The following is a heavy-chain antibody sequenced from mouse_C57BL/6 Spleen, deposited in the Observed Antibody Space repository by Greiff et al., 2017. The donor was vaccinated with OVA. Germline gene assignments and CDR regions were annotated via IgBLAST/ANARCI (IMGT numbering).Heavy chain of an antibody. CDR2: IDPETGGT. Sequence: QVQLQQSGAELVRPGASVTLSCKASGYTFTDYEMHWVKQTPVHGLEWIGAIDPETGGTAYNQKFKGKAILTADKSSSTAYMELNSLTSEDSAVYYCARGLPLLAMDYWGQGTSVTVSS. V-gene: IGHV1-15*01. J-gene: IGHJ4*01. D-gene: IGHD2-2*01. CDR3: ARGLPLLAMDY. CDR1: GYTFTDYE.